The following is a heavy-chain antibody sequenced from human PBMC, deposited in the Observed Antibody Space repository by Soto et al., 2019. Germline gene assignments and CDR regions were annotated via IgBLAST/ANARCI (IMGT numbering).Heavy chain of an antibody. CDR3: ARVDVAVAGTEVG. D-gene: IGHD6-19*01. Sequence: GGSLRLSCAASGFTFSSYAMSWVRQAPGKGLEWVSGMGSSGGSTYYADSVKGRFTISRDNSQNTLYLQMNSLRAEDTAVYYCARVDVAVAGTEVGWGQGTLVTVSS. V-gene: IGHV3-23*01. J-gene: IGHJ4*02. CDR2: MGSSGGST. CDR1: GFTFSSYA.